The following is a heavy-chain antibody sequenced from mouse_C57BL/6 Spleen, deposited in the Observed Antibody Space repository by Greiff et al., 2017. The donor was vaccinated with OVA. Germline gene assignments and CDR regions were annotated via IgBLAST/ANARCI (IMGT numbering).Heavy chain of an antibody. J-gene: IGHJ3*01. CDR2: ISYDGSN. Sequence: VQLQESGPGLVKPSQSLSLTCSVTGYSITSGYYWNWIRQFPGNKLEWMGYISYDGSNNYNPSLKNRISITRDTSKNQFFLKLNSVTTEDTATYYCARIPPLLLFFAYWGQGTLVTVSA. D-gene: IGHD1-1*01. CDR3: ARIPPLLLFFAY. CDR1: GYSITSGYY. V-gene: IGHV3-6*01.